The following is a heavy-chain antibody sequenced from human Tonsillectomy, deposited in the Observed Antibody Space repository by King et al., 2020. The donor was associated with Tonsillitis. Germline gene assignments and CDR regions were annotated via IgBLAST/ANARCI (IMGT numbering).Heavy chain of an antibody. Sequence: QLVQSGAEVKKPGESLKISCKGSGYSFTSYWSDWGRQMPGKDLEWMGIIYPGDSDTRYSPSFQGQVTISADKSISTAYLQWSSLKASDTAMYYCARSLGPYGGWVDFDYWGQGTLVTVSS. CDR2: IYPGDSDT. CDR3: ARSLGPYGGWVDFDY. CDR1: GYSFTSYW. J-gene: IGHJ4*02. V-gene: IGHV5-51*01. D-gene: IGHD3-10*01.